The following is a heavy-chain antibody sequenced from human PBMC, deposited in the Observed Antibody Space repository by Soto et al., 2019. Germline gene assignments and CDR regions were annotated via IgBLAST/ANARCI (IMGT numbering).Heavy chain of an antibody. CDR1: GYTFTSYA. V-gene: IGHV1-69*13. Sequence: VKVSCKASGYTFTSYAISWVRQAPGQGLEWMGGIIPIFGTANYAQKFQGRVTITADESTSTAYMELSSLRSEDTAVYYCARANGGSSWYYFDYWGQGTLVTVSS. D-gene: IGHD6-13*01. CDR3: ARANGGSSWYYFDY. CDR2: IIPIFGTA. J-gene: IGHJ4*02.